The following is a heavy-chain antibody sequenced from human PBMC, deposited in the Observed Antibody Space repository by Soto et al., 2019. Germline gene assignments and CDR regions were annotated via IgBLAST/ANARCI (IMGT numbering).Heavy chain of an antibody. Sequence: EVQLLESGGGLVQPGGSLRLSCAASGFTFSSYAMSWVRQAPGKGLEWVSAISGSGGSTYYADSVKGRFTISRDNSKNTLYLQMSSLRAEDPAVYYCTASSGWYNAFDIWGQGTMVTVSS. CDR3: TASSGWYNAFDI. D-gene: IGHD6-19*01. CDR1: GFTFSSYA. V-gene: IGHV3-23*01. CDR2: ISGSGGST. J-gene: IGHJ3*02.